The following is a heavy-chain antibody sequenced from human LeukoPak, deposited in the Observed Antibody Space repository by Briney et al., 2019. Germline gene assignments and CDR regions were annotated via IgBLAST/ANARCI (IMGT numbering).Heavy chain of an antibody. J-gene: IGHJ5*02. Sequence: SETLSLTCTVSGGPISSYYWSWIRQPPGKGLEWIGYIYYSGSTNYNPSLKSRVTISVDTSKNQFSLKLSSVTAADTAVYYCARVVLPWVWFDPWGQGTLVTVSS. CDR2: IYYSGST. CDR1: GGPISSYY. V-gene: IGHV4-59*01. CDR3: ARVVLPWVWFDP. D-gene: IGHD2-8*01.